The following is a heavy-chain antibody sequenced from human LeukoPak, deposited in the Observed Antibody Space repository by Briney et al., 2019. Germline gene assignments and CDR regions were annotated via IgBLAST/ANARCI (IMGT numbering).Heavy chain of an antibody. J-gene: IGHJ5*02. CDR3: ARDRTKQWLPPGWFDP. CDR2: ISSSSSTI. D-gene: IGHD6-19*01. V-gene: IGHV3-48*01. Sequence: GGSLRLSCAASGFTFSSYSMNWVRQAPGKGLEWVSYISSSSSTIYYADSVKGRFTISRDNAKNSLYLQMNSVRAEDTAVYYCARDRTKQWLPPGWFDPWGQGTLVTVSS. CDR1: GFTFSSYS.